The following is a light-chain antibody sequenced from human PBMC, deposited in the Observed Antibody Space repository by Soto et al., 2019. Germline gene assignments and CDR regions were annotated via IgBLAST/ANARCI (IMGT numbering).Light chain of an antibody. V-gene: IGLV7-43*01. CDR2: GTS. J-gene: IGLJ1*01. CDR1: SGAVTTAYY. CDR3: LLYYGGAYV. Sequence: QTVVTQEPSLTVSPGGTVTVTCGSNSGAVTTAYYPNWFQQKPGQPPRALIYGTSNKHSWTPARFSGSLLGGKAALTLSGVQPEDEAEYYCLLYYGGAYVFGTGTKLTVL.